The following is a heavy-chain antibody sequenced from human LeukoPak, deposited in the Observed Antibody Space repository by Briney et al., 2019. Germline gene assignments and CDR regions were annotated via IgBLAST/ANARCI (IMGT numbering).Heavy chain of an antibody. CDR2: IYTSGST. CDR1: GGSISSGSYY. CDR3: AREWKQLVEGGNYFDY. Sequence: SQTLSLTCTVSGGSISSGSYYWSWVRQPAGTGLEWIGRIYTSGSTNHNPSLKSRVTISVDTSKNQFSLKLSSVTAADTAVYYCAREWKQLVEGGNYFDYWGQGTLVTVSS. V-gene: IGHV4-61*02. J-gene: IGHJ4*02. D-gene: IGHD6-6*01.